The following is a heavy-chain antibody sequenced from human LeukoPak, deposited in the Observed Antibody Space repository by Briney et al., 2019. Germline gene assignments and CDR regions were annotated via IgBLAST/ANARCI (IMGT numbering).Heavy chain of an antibody. D-gene: IGHD3-9*01. CDR2: IYSGGNT. Sequence: GGSLRLSCAASGFTVSSNYMSWVRQAPGKGLEWVSVIYSGGNTFYADSVKGRFTISRDPSKNTLYLHMNSLRAEDTAVYYCARGYYDILTGYYQGIDYWGQGTLVTVSS. J-gene: IGHJ4*02. V-gene: IGHV3-53*01. CDR3: ARGYYDILTGYYQGIDY. CDR1: GFTVSSNY.